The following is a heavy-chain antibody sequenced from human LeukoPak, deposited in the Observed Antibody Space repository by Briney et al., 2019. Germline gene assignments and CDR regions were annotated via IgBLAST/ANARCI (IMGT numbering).Heavy chain of an antibody. CDR1: GFTFSSSG. J-gene: IGHJ4*02. CDR3: AKETGRWELE. CDR2: ISNDGSNK. V-gene: IGHV3-30*18. D-gene: IGHD1-26*01. Sequence: PGGSLRLSCAASGFTFSSSGIHWVRQAPGKGLEWVAVISNDGSNKYYADSVKGRFTISRDNSKNTLYLQMNSLRAEDTAVYYCAKETGRWELEWGQGTLVTVSS.